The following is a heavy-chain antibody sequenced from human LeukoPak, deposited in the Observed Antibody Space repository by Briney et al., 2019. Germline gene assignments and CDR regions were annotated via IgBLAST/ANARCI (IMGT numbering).Heavy chain of an antibody. J-gene: IGHJ6*02. Sequence: SQTLSLTCSVSGGSISGYYWSWFRQPAGKGLEWIGRLYNSGNTNYNPSLKSRVTMSVDTSKNQISLKLNSVTAADTAVYYCARGGIAVAGTGMYYYYGMDVWGQGTTVTVSS. CDR1: GGSISGYY. CDR2: LYNSGNT. D-gene: IGHD6-19*01. V-gene: IGHV4-4*07. CDR3: ARGGIAVAGTGMYYYYGMDV.